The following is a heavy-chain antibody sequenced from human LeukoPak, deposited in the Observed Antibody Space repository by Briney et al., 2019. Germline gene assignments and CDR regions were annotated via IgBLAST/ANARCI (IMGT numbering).Heavy chain of an antibody. V-gene: IGHV1-46*01. Sequence: TGGSLRLSCAASGFTFSSYAMHWVRQAPGKGLEWMGIINPGGGATSYAQKFQGRVTMTRDTSTSTVYMELSSLRSEDTAVYYCARDMGPPGDCSSSTCYAPCGMDVWGQGTTVTVSS. D-gene: IGHD2-2*01. CDR2: INPGGGAT. J-gene: IGHJ6*02. CDR3: ARDMGPPGDCSSSTCYAPCGMDV. CDR1: GFTFSSYA.